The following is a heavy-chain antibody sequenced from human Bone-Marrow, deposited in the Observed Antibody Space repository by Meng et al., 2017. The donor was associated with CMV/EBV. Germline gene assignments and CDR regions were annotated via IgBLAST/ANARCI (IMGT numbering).Heavy chain of an antibody. J-gene: IGHJ3*02. D-gene: IGHD3-22*01. CDR2: ISAYNGNT. Sequence: ASVKVSCKASGYTFTSYGISWVRQAPGQGLEWMGWISAYNGNTNYAQKLQGRVTMTTDTSTSTAYMELRSLRSDDTAVYYCARITQTYYYDSSGYENAFDIWGQGTMVTVSS. CDR1: GYTFTSYG. V-gene: IGHV1-18*01. CDR3: ARITQTYYYDSSGYENAFDI.